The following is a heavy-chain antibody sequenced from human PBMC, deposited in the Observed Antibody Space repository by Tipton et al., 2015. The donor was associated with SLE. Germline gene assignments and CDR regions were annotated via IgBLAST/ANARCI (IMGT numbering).Heavy chain of an antibody. CDR2: LRRSGDT. CDR3: AKVPQRGYSYGDYFDS. CDR1: GFTFSSYA. Sequence: GSLRLSCAASGFTFSSYAMIWVRQARGKGLEWVSTLRRSGDTFYVDSVKGRFTISRDSSDNMLYLQMKSLNAEDTAVYYCAKVPQRGYSYGDYFDSWGQGTLVTVSS. V-gene: IGHV3-23*01. J-gene: IGHJ4*02. D-gene: IGHD5-18*01.